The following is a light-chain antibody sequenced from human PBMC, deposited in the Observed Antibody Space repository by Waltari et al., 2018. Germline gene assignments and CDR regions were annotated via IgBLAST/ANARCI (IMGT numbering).Light chain of an antibody. J-gene: IGKJ2*01. CDR3: QHYDNWPPYT. CDR1: QSVSSN. CDR2: GAS. Sequence: VMTQSPATMSVSPGERATLSCRASQSVSSNLAWYQQKPGQAPRLLIYGASTRATGIPTRFSGSVSGTEFTLTINSLQSEDFAVYYCQHYDNWPPYTFGPGTKLEI. V-gene: IGKV3-15*01.